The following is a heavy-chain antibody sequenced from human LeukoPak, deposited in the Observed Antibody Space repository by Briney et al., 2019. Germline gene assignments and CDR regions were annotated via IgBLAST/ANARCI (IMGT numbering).Heavy chain of an antibody. CDR2: SGSGGST. Sequence: GGSLRLSCAASGFTFTTYAMNWVCQAPGKGLEWVSTSGSGGSTFYADSVKGRFTISRDNSKNTLYLQMNSLRAEDTAVYYCATDRSSSWYSLDYWGQGTLVTVSS. CDR1: GFTFTTYA. CDR3: ATDRSSSWYSLDY. J-gene: IGHJ4*02. V-gene: IGHV3-23*01. D-gene: IGHD6-13*01.